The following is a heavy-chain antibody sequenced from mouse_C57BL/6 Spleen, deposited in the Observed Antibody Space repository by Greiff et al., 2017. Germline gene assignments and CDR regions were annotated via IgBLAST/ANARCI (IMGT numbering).Heavy chain of an antibody. CDR3: ATGAAQATFDY. J-gene: IGHJ2*01. CDR1: GYSFTGYY. Sequence: VQLKESGPELVKPGASVKISCKASGYSFTGYYMHWVKQSHGNILDWIGYIYPYNGVSSYNQKFKGKATLTVDKSSSTAYMELRSLTSEDSAVYYCATGAAQATFDYWGQGTTLTVSS. D-gene: IGHD3-2*02. CDR2: IYPYNGVS. V-gene: IGHV1-31*01.